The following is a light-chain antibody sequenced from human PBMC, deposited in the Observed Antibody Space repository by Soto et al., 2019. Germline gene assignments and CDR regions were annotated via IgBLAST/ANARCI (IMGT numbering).Light chain of an antibody. Sequence: QSVMSKPASVSGSPGQSITVSSTGTNSEVALYHSFSSYQQHPRKAPKLIIYDLRNRPSRVSNRFSVSKSGNTASLTISGLHAEDDAAYYCSSYTSSTTPYVFGTGTKLTVL. V-gene: IGLV2-14*01. CDR1: NSEVALYHS. J-gene: IGLJ1*01. CDR3: SSYTSSTTPYV. CDR2: DLR.